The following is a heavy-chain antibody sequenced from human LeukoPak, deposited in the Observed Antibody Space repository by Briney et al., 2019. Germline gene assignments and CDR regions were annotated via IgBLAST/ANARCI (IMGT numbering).Heavy chain of an antibody. J-gene: IGHJ6*03. Sequence: SETLSLTCTVSGGSISSYYWSWIRQPPGKGLEWIGRIYTSGSITYNPSLKSRVSMSVDTSKNHFPLKVISVTAADTAVYYCARFLAGTRHFHFYYYMDVWGKGTTVTISS. V-gene: IGHV4-4*07. D-gene: IGHD3-9*01. CDR1: GGSISSYY. CDR3: ARFLAGTRHFHFYYYMDV. CDR2: IYTSGSI.